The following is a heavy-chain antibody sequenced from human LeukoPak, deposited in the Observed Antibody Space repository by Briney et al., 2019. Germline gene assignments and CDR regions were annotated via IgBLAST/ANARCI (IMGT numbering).Heavy chain of an antibody. CDR2: VSKTGNT. Sequence: SETLSLTCTVSGCTLTTYYWTWVRQPPGKGLEWIGFVSKTGNTNYNPSLKSRVTISVDTSKSTYSLRLSSLTAADAAVYFCAGRGAPSKFVDFDSWGQGTLVTVSS. V-gene: IGHV4-59*08. CDR1: GCTLTTYY. J-gene: IGHJ4*02. D-gene: IGHD1-26*01. CDR3: AGRGAPSKFVDFDS.